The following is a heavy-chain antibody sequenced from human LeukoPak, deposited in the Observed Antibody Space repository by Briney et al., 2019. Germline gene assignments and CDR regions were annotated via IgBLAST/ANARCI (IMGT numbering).Heavy chain of an antibody. CDR3: ARDLAAPAPIGGDY. V-gene: IGHV3-48*04. Sequence: TGGSLRLSCAASGFTFSSYTMNWVRQAPGKGLEWVSYIDLSGSTLYYVDSVKGRFTISRDNAKNSLYLQMNSLRAEDTAVYYCARDLAAPAPIGGDYWGQGTLVTVSS. CDR1: GFTFSSYT. J-gene: IGHJ4*02. CDR2: IDLSGSTL. D-gene: IGHD6-13*01.